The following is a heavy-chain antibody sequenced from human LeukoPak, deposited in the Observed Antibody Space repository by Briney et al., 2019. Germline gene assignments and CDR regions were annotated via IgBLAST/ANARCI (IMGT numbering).Heavy chain of an antibody. CDR3: TRASFSGNYHYPFDI. J-gene: IGHJ3*02. V-gene: IGHV3-72*01. CDR1: GFTFSDHF. CDR2: TKNKAYNYNT. Sequence: GGSLRLSCAASGFTFSDHFVDWVRQAPGKGLEWVGRTKNKAYNYNTEYGASVKGRFTISRDDSKNSLFLQMNFLTSDDTAVYYCTRASFSGNYHYPFDIWGQGTMVTVSS. D-gene: IGHD1-26*01.